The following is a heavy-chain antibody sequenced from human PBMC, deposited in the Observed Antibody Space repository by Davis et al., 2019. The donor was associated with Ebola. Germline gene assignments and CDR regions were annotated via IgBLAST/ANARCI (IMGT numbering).Heavy chain of an antibody. CDR2: IVVGSGNT. J-gene: IGHJ4*02. V-gene: IGHV1-58*01. Sequence: SVKVSCKASGFTFTSSAVQWVRQARGQRLEWIGWIVVGSGNTNYAQKFQERVTITRDMSTSTAYMELSSLRSEDTAVYYCAAVPVGYNRSFDYWGQGTLVTVSS. CDR1: GFTFTSSA. D-gene: IGHD1-14*01. CDR3: AAVPVGYNRSFDY.